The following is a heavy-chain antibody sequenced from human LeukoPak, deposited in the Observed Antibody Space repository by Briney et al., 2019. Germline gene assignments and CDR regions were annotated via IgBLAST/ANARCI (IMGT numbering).Heavy chain of an antibody. CDR2: ISSSGSTI. CDR1: GFTFSRDG. J-gene: IGHJ5*02. D-gene: IGHD6-19*01. V-gene: IGHV3-48*04. Sequence: GGSLRLSCEASGFTFSRDGMNWVRQAPGKGLEWVSYISSSGSTIYYADSVKGRFTISRDNAKNSLYLQMNSLRAEDTAVYYCARATAGYSSGWSPENWFDPWGQGTLVTVSS. CDR3: ARATAGYSSGWSPENWFDP.